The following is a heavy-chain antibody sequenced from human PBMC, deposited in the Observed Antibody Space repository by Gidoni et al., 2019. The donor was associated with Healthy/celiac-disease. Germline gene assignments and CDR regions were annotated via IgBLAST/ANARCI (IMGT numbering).Heavy chain of an antibody. Sequence: EVQLVESGGGLVQPGRSLRLSCAASGFTFDDYAMHWVRQAPGKGLEWVSSISWNSGSIGYADSVKGRFTISRDNTKNSLYLQMNSLRTEDTALYYCAKDTQYYYGSGIGYWGQGTLVTVSS. V-gene: IGHV3-9*01. CDR1: GFTFDDYA. CDR2: ISWNSGSI. CDR3: AKDTQYYYGSGIGY. J-gene: IGHJ4*02. D-gene: IGHD3-10*01.